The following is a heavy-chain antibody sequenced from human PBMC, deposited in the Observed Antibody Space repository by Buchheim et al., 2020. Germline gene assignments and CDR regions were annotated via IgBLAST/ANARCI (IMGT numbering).Heavy chain of an antibody. J-gene: IGHJ5*02. CDR3: AREGWNYVHNWFDP. Sequence: QVQLQESGPGLVKPSETLSLTCTVSGGSISSYYWSWIRQPPGKGLEWIGYIYYSGSTNYNPSLKSRVTISVDTSKNQFSLKLSSVTAADTAVYYCAREGWNYVHNWFDPWGQGTL. CDR2: IYYSGST. D-gene: IGHD1-7*01. CDR1: GGSISSYY. V-gene: IGHV4-59*01.